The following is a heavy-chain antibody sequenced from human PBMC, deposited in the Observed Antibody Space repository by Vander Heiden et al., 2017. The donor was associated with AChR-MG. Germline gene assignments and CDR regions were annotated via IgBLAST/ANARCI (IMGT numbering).Heavy chain of an antibody. CDR1: GFTFSSYA. V-gene: IGHV3-23*01. CDR2: ISGSGGST. CDR3: AKGLWGYDFTHFDY. Sequence: EVQLLESGGGLVQPGGSLTLSCAASGFTFSSYAMGWVRQAPGKGLEWVSAISGSGGSTYYADSVKGRFTISRDNSKNTLYLQMNSLRAEDTAVYYCAKGLWGYDFTHFDYWGQGTLVTVSS. J-gene: IGHJ4*02. D-gene: IGHD5-12*01.